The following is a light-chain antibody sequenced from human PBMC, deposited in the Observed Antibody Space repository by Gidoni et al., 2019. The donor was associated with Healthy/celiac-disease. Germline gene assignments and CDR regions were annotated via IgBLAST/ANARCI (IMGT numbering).Light chain of an antibody. CDR3: QQYGSSPPMT. Sequence: EIVLTQSPGTLSLSPGERATLSCRASQSVSSSYLAWYQKKPGQAPRLLIYGASSRATGSPDRFSGSGSGTDFTLTISRLEPEDCAVYYCQQYGSSPPMTFGHGTKVDIK. CDR1: QSVSSSY. CDR2: GAS. J-gene: IGKJ3*01. V-gene: IGKV3-20*01.